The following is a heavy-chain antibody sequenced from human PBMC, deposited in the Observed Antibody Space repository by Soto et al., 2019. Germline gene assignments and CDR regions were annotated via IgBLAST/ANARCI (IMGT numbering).Heavy chain of an antibody. CDR3: ARQRITMIDI. CDR1: GGSISSSSYY. J-gene: IGHJ3*02. Sequence: SETLSLTCTVSGGSISSSSYYWGWIRQPPGKGLEWIGSIYYSGSTYYNPSLKSRVTISVDTSKNQFSLKLSSVTAADTAVYYCARQRITMIDIWGQGTMVTVSS. D-gene: IGHD3-22*01. CDR2: IYYSGST. V-gene: IGHV4-39*01.